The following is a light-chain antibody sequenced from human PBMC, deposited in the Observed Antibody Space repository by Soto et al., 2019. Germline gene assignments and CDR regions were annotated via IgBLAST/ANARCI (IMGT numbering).Light chain of an antibody. CDR2: AAS. CDR3: RQYNNWPSWT. CDR1: QGISNY. Sequence: DIQLTQSPSFLSASVGDRVTITCRASQGISNYLAWYQQKPGKAPKLLIYAASTLQSGVPPSFSGSGSGTEFTLTISSLQSEDFAVYYCRQYNNWPSWTFGQGT. V-gene: IGKV1-9*01. J-gene: IGKJ1*01.